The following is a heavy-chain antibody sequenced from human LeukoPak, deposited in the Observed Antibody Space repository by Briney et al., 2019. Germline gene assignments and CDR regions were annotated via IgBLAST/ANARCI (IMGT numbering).Heavy chain of an antibody. CDR2: ISSSSSYI. CDR3: ASGVWLKQDY. V-gene: IGHV3-21*01. J-gene: IGHJ4*02. CDR1: EFTFSSYS. Sequence: KPGGSLRLSCAASEFTFSSYSMNWVRQAPGKGLEWVSSISSSSSYISYADSVKGRFTISRDSAKNSLYLQMNSPRAEDTAVYYCASGVWLKQDYWGQGTLVTVSS. D-gene: IGHD2-8*01.